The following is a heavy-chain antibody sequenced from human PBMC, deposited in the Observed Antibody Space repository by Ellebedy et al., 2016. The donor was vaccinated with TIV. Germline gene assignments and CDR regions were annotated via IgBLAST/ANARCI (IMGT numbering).Heavy chain of an antibody. J-gene: IGHJ6*02. CDR3: ARDRLRSGSVVAVTYGYGMDV. D-gene: IGHD2-15*01. CDR2: INPNSGGT. CDR1: GYTFTGYY. Sequence: AASVKVSCKASGYTFTGYYMHWVRQAPGQGLEWMGWINPNSGGTNYARKFQGWVTMTRDTSISTAYMELSRLRSDDTAVYYCARDRLRSGSVVAVTYGYGMDVWGQGTTVTVSS. V-gene: IGHV1-2*04.